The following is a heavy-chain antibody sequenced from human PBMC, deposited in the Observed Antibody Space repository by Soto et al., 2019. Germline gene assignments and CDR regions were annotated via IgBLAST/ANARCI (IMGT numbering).Heavy chain of an antibody. D-gene: IGHD3-10*01. J-gene: IGHJ3*02. CDR2: TYHSGST. CDR1: GYSISSGYY. V-gene: IGHV4-38-2*01. CDR3: ARGYGSGRPPDDAFDI. Sequence: LSETLSLTCAVSGYSISSGYYWGWTRQPPGKGLEWIGSTYHSGSTYYNPSLKSRVTISVDTSKNQFSLKLSSVTAADTAVYYCARGYGSGRPPDDAFDIWGQGTMVTVSS.